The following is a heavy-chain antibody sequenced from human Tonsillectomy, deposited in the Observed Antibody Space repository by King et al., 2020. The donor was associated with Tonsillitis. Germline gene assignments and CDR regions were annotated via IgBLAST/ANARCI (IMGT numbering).Heavy chain of an antibody. CDR1: GGTFSNYA. CDR3: ARAPEGYGGNWGAFDI. J-gene: IGHJ3*02. D-gene: IGHD4-23*01. Sequence: QLVQSGAEVKKPGSSVKVSCKASGGTFSNYAISWVRQAPGQGLEWMGGIIPIFGTANYAQKFQGRVTITAGESTSTAYMELSSLRSEDTAVYYCARAPEGYGGNWGAFDIWGQGTMVTVSS. V-gene: IGHV1-69*01. CDR2: IIPIFGTA.